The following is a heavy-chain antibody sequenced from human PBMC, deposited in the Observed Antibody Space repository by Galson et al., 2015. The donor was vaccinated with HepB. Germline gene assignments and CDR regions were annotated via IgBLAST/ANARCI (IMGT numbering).Heavy chain of an antibody. V-gene: IGHV1-2*06. CDR1: GYTFAGYY. Sequence: SVKVSCKASGYTFAGYYMHWVRQAPGQGLEWMGRINAYTGGTQYSQKFQGRVTMTRDTSISTAYMDLSRLTSDDTAVYYCAKGGPEADYGSSAVDPWGQGTLVTVSS. CDR2: INAYTGGT. D-gene: IGHD6-6*01. CDR3: AKGGPEADYGSSAVDP. J-gene: IGHJ5*02.